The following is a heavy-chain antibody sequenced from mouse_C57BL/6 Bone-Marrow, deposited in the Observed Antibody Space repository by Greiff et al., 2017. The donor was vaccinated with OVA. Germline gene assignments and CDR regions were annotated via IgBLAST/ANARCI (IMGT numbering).Heavy chain of an antibody. J-gene: IGHJ3*01. V-gene: IGHV10-3*01. CDR2: IRSKSSNYAT. Sequence: DVQLVESGGGLVQPKGSLKLSCAASGFTFNTYAMHWVRQAPGKGLEWVARIRSKSSNYATYYADSVKDRFTISRDDSQSMLYRQMNNLKTEDTAMYYCVRENGSSPWFAYWGQGTLVTVSA. CDR1: GFTFNTYA. D-gene: IGHD1-1*01. CDR3: VRENGSSPWFAY.